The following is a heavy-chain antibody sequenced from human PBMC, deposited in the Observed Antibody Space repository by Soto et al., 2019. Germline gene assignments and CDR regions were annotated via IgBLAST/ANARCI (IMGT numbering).Heavy chain of an antibody. CDR2: ISWNSCSI. Sequence: GGSMRRSCTSSGFTFDAYAMHWGRQAPGKGLEWVSGISWNSCSIGYADSVKGRFPISRDNAKNSLYLQMNSLRAEDTALYYRAKDITPVLTSGGFDISGQGKILTHSS. CDR1: GFTFDAYA. V-gene: IGHV3-9*01. J-gene: IGHJ3*02. D-gene: IGHD3-10*01. CDR3: AKDITPVLTSGGFDI.